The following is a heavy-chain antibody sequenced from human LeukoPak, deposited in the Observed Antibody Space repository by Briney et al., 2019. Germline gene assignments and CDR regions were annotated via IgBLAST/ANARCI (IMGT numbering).Heavy chain of an antibody. CDR1: GYTFTSYG. Sequence: ASVKVSCKASGYTFTSYGIIWVRQAPGQGLEWMGWISAYNGNTNYAQNLQGRVTMTTDTSTSTAYMELRSLRSDDTAVYYCASAPVAGVFGYWGQGTLVTVSS. CDR2: ISAYNGNT. J-gene: IGHJ4*02. D-gene: IGHD6-19*01. CDR3: ASAPVAGVFGY. V-gene: IGHV1-18*01.